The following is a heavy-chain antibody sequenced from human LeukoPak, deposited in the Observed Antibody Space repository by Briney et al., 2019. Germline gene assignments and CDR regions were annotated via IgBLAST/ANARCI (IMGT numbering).Heavy chain of an antibody. Sequence: SQTLSLTCAVSGGSIGSGGYSWSWIRQPPGKGLEWIGYIYHSGSTYYNPSLKSRVTISVDRSKNQFSLKLSSVTAADTAVYYCAADSSGYYYYFQHWGQGTLVTVSS. V-gene: IGHV4-30-2*01. D-gene: IGHD3-22*01. CDR2: IYHSGST. J-gene: IGHJ1*01. CDR1: GGSIGSGGYS. CDR3: AADSSGYYYYFQH.